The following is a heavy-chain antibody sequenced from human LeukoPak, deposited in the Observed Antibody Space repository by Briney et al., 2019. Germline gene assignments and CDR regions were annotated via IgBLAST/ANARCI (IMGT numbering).Heavy chain of an antibody. CDR2: ISAYNGNT. CDR3: ARDVGYCSSTSCYTAP. D-gene: IGHD2-2*02. CDR1: GYTFTSYG. V-gene: IGHV1-18*01. J-gene: IGHJ3*01. Sequence: ASVEVSCKASGYTFTSYGISWVRQAPGQGLEWMGWISAYNGNTNYAQKLQGRVTMTTDTSTSTAYMELRSLRSDDTAVYYCARDVGYCSSTSCYTAPWGQGTMVTVSS.